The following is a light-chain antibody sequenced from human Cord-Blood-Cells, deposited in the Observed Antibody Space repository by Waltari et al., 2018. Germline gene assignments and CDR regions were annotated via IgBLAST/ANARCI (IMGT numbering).Light chain of an antibody. CDR2: AAS. Sequence: DIQMTQSQYSLSASVGDRVTITGRASQSIISYLHWYQQKPGKAPKLLIYAASSVQSGVPVRFSCSGYETAFTLAIISLKPEDSATYYCQQRYSTPYSIGQVTKLEIK. J-gene: IGKJ2*01. CDR3: QQRYSTPYS. CDR1: QSIISY. V-gene: IGKV1-39*01.